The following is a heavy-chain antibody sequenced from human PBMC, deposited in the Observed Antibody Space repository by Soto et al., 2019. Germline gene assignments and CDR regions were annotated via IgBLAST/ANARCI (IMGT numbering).Heavy chain of an antibody. Sequence: QVQLQQWGAGLLKPSETLSLTCAVYGGSFSGYYWSWIRQPPGKGLEWIGEINHSGSTNYNPSLKSRVTISVDTSNNQFSLKLSSVTAADTAVYYCRARGQRDYWGQGTLVTVSS. D-gene: IGHD3-10*01. J-gene: IGHJ4*02. CDR1: GGSFSGYY. CDR3: RARGQRDY. CDR2: INHSGST. V-gene: IGHV4-34*01.